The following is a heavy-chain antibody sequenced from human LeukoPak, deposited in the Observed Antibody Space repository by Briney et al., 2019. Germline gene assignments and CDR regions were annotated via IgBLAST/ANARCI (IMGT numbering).Heavy chain of an antibody. D-gene: IGHD6-25*01. V-gene: IGHV3-21*01. J-gene: IGHJ4*02. CDR2: IDSSSRYI. Sequence: GGSLRLSCEASKFSLSSYYMSWVRQAPGKGLEWVSSIDSSSRYIYYADSVKGRFTISRDNAKNSLYLQMNSLRAEDTAVYYCARDPSSGNFDYWGQGTLVTVSS. CDR1: KFSLSSYY. CDR3: ARDPSSGNFDY.